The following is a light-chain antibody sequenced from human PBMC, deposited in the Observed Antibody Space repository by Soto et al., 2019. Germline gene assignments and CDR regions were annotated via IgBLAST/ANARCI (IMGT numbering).Light chain of an antibody. V-gene: IGKV3-15*01. CDR2: GAS. CDR3: QQYNSWPLT. J-gene: IGKJ4*01. Sequence: EIVMTQSPATLSVSPGETATLSCRASQSVRSNLAWYHQKPGQAPRVLIYGASTRATGIPARLSGSGSGTDFTLTISSLQSEDFGVYYCQQYNSWPLTFGGGTKVEIK. CDR1: QSVRSN.